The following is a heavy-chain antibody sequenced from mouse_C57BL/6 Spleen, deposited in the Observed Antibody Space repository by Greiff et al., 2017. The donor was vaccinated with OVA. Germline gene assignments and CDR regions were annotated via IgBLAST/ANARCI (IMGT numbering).Heavy chain of an antibody. V-gene: IGHV1-22*01. CDR2: INPNNGGT. CDR1: GYTFTDYN. J-gene: IGHJ4*01. CDR3: ARSSQLGRGIYYAMDY. Sequence: VQLKQSGPELVKPGASVKMSCKASGYTFTDYNMHWVKQSHGKSLEWIGYINPNNGGTSYNQKFKGKATLTVNKSSSTAYMELRSLTSEDSAVYYCARSSQLGRGIYYAMDYWGQGTSVTVSS. D-gene: IGHD4-1*02.